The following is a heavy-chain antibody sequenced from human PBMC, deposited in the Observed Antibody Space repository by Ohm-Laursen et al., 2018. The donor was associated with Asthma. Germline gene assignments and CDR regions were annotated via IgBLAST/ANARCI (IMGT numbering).Heavy chain of an antibody. J-gene: IGHJ4*02. CDR2: IYIANT. D-gene: IGHD2-21*01. V-gene: IGHV1-18*01. CDR1: GYSVTSYA. Sequence: SVKVSCNVSGYSVTSYAFSWVRQAPGQRPEWMGWIYIANTNYAPKFRDRVTMTTDTSTNTLYMELRRLKSDDTAVYYCVRDVVDRFDDWGQGSLVIVSS. CDR3: VRDVVDRFDD.